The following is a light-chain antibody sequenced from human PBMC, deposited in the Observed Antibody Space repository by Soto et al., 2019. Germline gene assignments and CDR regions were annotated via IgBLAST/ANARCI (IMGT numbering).Light chain of an antibody. CDR1: SGHSSYA. J-gene: IGLJ2*01. CDR2: LDSDGSH. Sequence: QPVLTQSPSASASLGASVKLTCTLSSGHSSYAIAWHQQQPEKGPRYLMKLDSDGSHTQGDAIPDRFSGSSSGAERYLTISSLQSEDEDDYYCQTWGTGSHVVFGGGTKLTVL. CDR3: QTWGTGSHVV. V-gene: IGLV4-69*01.